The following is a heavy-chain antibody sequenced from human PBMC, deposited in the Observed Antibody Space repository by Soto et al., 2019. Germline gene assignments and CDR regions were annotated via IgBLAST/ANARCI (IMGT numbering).Heavy chain of an antibody. Sequence: SETLSLTCAVYGGSFSAYYWSWIRQPPGKGLEWIVEINHSGGTSYIPSLKIRVTISVYTSKSQFSLKLTSVTAADRAVYDCARGSGDTVYSSGLYEYWGQGTPVTVSS. CDR3: ARGSGDTVYSSGLYEY. D-gene: IGHD3-22*01. V-gene: IGHV4-34*01. J-gene: IGHJ4*02. CDR2: INHSGGT. CDR1: GGSFSAYY.